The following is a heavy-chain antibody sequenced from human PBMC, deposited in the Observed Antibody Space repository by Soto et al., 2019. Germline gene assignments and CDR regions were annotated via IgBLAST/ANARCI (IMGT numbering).Heavy chain of an antibody. D-gene: IGHD3-10*01. J-gene: IGHJ3*02. V-gene: IGHV1-18*01. CDR1: GGTFSSYT. Sequence: GASVKVSCKASGGTFSSYTISWVRQAPGQGLEWMGWISAYNGNTNYAQKLQGRVTMTTDTSTSTAYMELRSLRSDDTAVYYCARDLLGSGSYYNVGAFDIWGQGTMVTVSS. CDR2: ISAYNGNT. CDR3: ARDLLGSGSYYNVGAFDI.